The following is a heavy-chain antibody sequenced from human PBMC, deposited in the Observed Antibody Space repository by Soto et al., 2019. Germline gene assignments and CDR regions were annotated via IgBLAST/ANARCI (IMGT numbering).Heavy chain of an antibody. CDR1: GLTLSRYW. J-gene: IGHJ4*02. CDR3: SRDYYGPGPD. CDR2: IKEDGGKT. Sequence: EVQLVESGGGLVQPGGSLRLSCVAYGLTLSRYWMSWVRQAPGKGLEWVANIKEDGGKTYYVDSVKGRFTISRDNAKNSVYLQMNSLRVEDTAVYYCSRDYYGPGPDWGQGTLVIVSS. V-gene: IGHV3-7*04. D-gene: IGHD3-22*01.